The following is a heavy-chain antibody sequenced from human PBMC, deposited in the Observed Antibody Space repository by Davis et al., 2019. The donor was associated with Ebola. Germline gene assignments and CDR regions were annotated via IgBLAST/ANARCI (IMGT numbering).Heavy chain of an antibody. CDR3: AKGRKGGTDY. Sequence: GESLKISCAASGFTFSSYWMHWVRQAPGKGLEWVSAISGSGGSTYYADSVKGRFTISRDNSKNTLYLQMNSLRAEDTAVYYCAKGRKGGTDYWGQGTLVTVSS. J-gene: IGHJ4*02. D-gene: IGHD3-16*01. V-gene: IGHV3-23*01. CDR1: GFTFSSYW. CDR2: ISGSGGST.